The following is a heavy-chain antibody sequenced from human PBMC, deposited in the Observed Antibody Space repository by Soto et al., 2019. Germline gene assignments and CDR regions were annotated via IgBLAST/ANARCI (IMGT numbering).Heavy chain of an antibody. V-gene: IGHV2-5*02. J-gene: IGHJ5*02. D-gene: IGHD6-19*01. Sequence: QITLKESGPTLVNPTQTLTLTCTFSGFSLSTSGVGVGWIRQPPGKALEWLALIYWDDDKRYSPSLKSRLTITKDTSKNQVVLTMTNMDPVDTATYYCAHRPRPYSSGWYSWFDPWGQGTLVTVSS. CDR3: AHRPRPYSSGWYSWFDP. CDR2: IYWDDDK. CDR1: GFSLSTSGVG.